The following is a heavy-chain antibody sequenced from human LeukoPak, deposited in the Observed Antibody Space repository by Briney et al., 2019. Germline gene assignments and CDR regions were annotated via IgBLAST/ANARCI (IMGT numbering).Heavy chain of an antibody. V-gene: IGHV3-74*01. D-gene: IGHD3-9*01. CDR3: ARYDILTGSNDY. Sequence: GGSLRLSCAASGFTFSDYWMHWVRQAPGKGLVWVSRINSDGSSTSYADSVKGRFTISRDNAKNTLYLQMNSLRAEDTAVYYCARYDILTGSNDYWGQGTLVTVSS. CDR1: GFTFSDYW. J-gene: IGHJ4*02. CDR2: INSDGSST.